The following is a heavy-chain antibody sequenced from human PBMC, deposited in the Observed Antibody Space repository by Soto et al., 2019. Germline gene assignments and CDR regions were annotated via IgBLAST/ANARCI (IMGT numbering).Heavy chain of an antibody. CDR1: GFTFSNAW. CDR2: IKSKTDGGTT. Sequence: LRLSCAASGFTFSNAWMNWVRQAPGKGLEWVGRIKSKTDGGTTDYAAPVKGRFTISRDDSKNTLYLQMNSLKTEDTAVYYCTTGILIAVAGPDAFDIWGQGTMVTVSS. CDR3: TTGILIAVAGPDAFDI. J-gene: IGHJ3*02. V-gene: IGHV3-15*07. D-gene: IGHD6-19*01.